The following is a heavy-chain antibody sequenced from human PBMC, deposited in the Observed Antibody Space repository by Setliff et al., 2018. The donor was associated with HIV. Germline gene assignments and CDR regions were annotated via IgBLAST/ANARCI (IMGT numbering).Heavy chain of an antibody. D-gene: IGHD2-15*01. CDR1: GFTFGDYA. V-gene: IGHV3-49*04. Sequence: SLRLSCLASGFTFGDYAMNWVRQAPGKGLEWVGFIRSKGYGRTTEYAASMKGRFTISRDDSKSIAYLQMNSLKTEDTAVYYCITGDCSAGSCHAFDIWGQGTMVTVSS. CDR3: ITGDCSAGSCHAFDI. CDR2: IRSKGYGRTT. J-gene: IGHJ3*02.